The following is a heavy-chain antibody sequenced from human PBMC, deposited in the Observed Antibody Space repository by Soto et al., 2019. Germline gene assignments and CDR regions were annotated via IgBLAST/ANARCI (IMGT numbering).Heavy chain of an antibody. D-gene: IGHD6-13*01. CDR2: INHSGST. CDR1: GGSFSCYC. V-gene: IGHV4-34*01. Sequence: SETLSLTCAVYGGSFSCYCLSWIRQPPGKGLEWIGEINHSGSTNYNPSLKSRVTISVDTSKNQFSLKLRSVTAADTAVYYCERGKSSSWYPYFDYWGQGTLVTVSS. J-gene: IGHJ4*02. CDR3: ERGKSSSWYPYFDY.